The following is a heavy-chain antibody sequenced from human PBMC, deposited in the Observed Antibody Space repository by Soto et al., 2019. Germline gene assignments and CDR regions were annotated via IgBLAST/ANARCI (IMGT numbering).Heavy chain of an antibody. CDR3: AITTSTVSYWFDP. J-gene: IGHJ5*02. D-gene: IGHD4-4*01. Sequence: VGSLRLSCAASGFSFSGYWMSWVRQAPGKGPEWVANIKEDGTEQHYVDSVKGRFTISRDNSENSLFLQMNNLRAEDSAIYYCAITTSTVSYWFDPWGPGTQVTVSS. CDR1: GFSFSGYW. CDR2: IKEDGTEQ. V-gene: IGHV3-7*03.